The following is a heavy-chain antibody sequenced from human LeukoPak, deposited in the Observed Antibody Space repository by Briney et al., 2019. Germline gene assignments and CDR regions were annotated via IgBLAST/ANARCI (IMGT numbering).Heavy chain of an antibody. CDR1: GASISTYF. CDR2: IYSSGST. CDR3: ARQVYRSPYAFDI. J-gene: IGHJ3*02. V-gene: IGHV4-59*08. Sequence: SETLSLTCTVSGASISTYFWSWIRQPPGKRLEWIGYIYSSGSTNYNPSPKSRVTISVDTAKNQVSLKLSSVTAADTAMYYCARQVYRSPYAFDIWGQGTVVTVSS. D-gene: IGHD6-13*01.